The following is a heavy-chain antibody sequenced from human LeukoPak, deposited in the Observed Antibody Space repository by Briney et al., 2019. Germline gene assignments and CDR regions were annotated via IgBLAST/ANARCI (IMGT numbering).Heavy chain of an antibody. CDR1: GGSISSGDYY. CDR2: IYYSGST. D-gene: IGHD2-2*01. Sequence: SETLSLTCTVSGGSISSGDYYWSWIRQPPGKGLEWIGYIYYSGSTYYNPSLKSRVTISVDTSKNQFSLKLSSVTAADTAVYYCARDFPPDCSSTSCYAEDYYYYGMDVWGQGTTVTVSS. V-gene: IGHV4-30-4*01. J-gene: IGHJ6*02. CDR3: ARDFPPDCSSTSCYAEDYYYYGMDV.